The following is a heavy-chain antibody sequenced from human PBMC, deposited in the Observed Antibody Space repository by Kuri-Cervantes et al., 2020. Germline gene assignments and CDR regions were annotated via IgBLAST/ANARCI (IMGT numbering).Heavy chain of an antibody. V-gene: IGHV3-48*01. CDR1: GFTFSSYS. Sequence: GGSLRLSCAASGFTFSSYSMNWVRQAPGKGLEWVSYISSSSSTIYYADSVKGRFTISRDNAKNSLYLQMNSLRAEDTAVYYCARDRRITMVRGVTHGGYYYYYYMDVWGKGTTVTVSS. J-gene: IGHJ6*03. D-gene: IGHD3-10*01. CDR2: ISSSSSTI. CDR3: ARDRRITMVRGVTHGGYYYYYYMDV.